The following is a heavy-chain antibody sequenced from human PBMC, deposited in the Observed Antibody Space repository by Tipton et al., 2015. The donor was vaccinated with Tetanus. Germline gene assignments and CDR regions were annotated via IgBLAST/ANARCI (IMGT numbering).Heavy chain of an antibody. V-gene: IGHV4-31*02. CDR2: IYYSGST. CDR3: ARAIPQHDYYDSSGYFDS. CDR1: GGSISSGGYY. Sequence: LRLSCTVSGGSISSGGYYWSWIRQHPGKGLEWIGYIYYSGSTYYNPSLKSRVTISVDTSKNQFSLKLSSVTAADTAVYYCARAIPQHDYYDSSGYFDSWGQGTLVPVSS. J-gene: IGHJ4*02. D-gene: IGHD3-22*01.